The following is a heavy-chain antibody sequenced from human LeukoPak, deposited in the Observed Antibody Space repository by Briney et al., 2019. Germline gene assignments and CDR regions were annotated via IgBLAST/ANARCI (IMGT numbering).Heavy chain of an antibody. CDR1: GYTFTSYY. Sequence: ASVKVSCKASGYTFTSYYMHWVRQAPGQGLGWMGIINPSGGSTRYAKKFQGRVTMTRDMSTSTVYMELSSLRSEDTAVYYCARERSPFLVVAVTHHCFDPWGQGTLVTVSS. CDR2: INPSGGST. CDR3: ARERSPFLVVAVTHHCFDP. J-gene: IGHJ5*02. D-gene: IGHD2-15*01. V-gene: IGHV1-46*01.